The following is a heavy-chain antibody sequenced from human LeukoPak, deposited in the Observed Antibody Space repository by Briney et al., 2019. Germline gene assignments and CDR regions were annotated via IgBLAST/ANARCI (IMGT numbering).Heavy chain of an antibody. V-gene: IGHV1-69*04. CDR2: IIPIFGIA. J-gene: IGHJ4*02. Sequence: ASVKVSCTASGGTFSSYAISWVRQAPGQGLEWMGRIIPIFGIANYAQKFQGRVTITADKSPSTAYMELSSLRSEDTAVYYCARQAGTVEMAYFDYWGQGTLVTVSS. D-gene: IGHD5-24*01. CDR1: GGTFSSYA. CDR3: ARQAGTVEMAYFDY.